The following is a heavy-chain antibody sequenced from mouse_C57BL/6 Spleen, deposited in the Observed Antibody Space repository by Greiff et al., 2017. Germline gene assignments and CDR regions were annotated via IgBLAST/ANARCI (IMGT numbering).Heavy chain of an antibody. CDR1: GFTFSSYA. V-gene: IGHV5-9-1*02. CDR2: ISSGGDYI. Sequence: EVKVEESGEGLVKPGGSLKLSCAASGFTFSSYAMSWVRQTPEKRLEWVAYISSGGDYIYYADTVKGRFTISRDNARNTLYLQMSSLKSEDTAMYYCTSFYYDYPDYWGQGTTLTVSS. CDR3: TSFYYDYPDY. D-gene: IGHD2-4*01. J-gene: IGHJ2*01.